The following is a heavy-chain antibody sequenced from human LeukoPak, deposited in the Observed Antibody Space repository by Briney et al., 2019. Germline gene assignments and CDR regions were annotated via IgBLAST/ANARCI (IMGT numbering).Heavy chain of an antibody. J-gene: IGHJ4*02. D-gene: IGHD2-2*02. CDR2: INWNSGNI. CDR1: GFTFDDYA. Sequence: GGSLRLSCAASGFTFDDYAMHWVRQAPGKGLEWVAGINWNSGNIAYAESVKGRFTISRDNAKKTLYLQMNSLRVEDTGIYFCARIGYKSSSFDYWGQGTLVTVSS. CDR3: ARIGYKSSSFDY. V-gene: IGHV3-9*01.